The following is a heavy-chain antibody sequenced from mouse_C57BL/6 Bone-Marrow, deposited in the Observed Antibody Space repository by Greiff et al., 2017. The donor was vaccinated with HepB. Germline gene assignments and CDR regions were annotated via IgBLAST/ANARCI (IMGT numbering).Heavy chain of an antibody. V-gene: IGHV1-81*01. CDR1: GYTFTSYG. CDR3: ARWGFWSTTVVATPYFDY. Sequence: QVQLKESGAELARPGASVKLSCKASGYTFTSYGISWVKQRTGQGLEWIGEIYPRSGNTYYNEKFKGKATLTADKSSSTAYMELRSLTSEDSAVYFCARWGFWSTTVVATPYFDYWGQGTTLTVSS. CDR2: IYPRSGNT. J-gene: IGHJ2*01. D-gene: IGHD1-1*01.